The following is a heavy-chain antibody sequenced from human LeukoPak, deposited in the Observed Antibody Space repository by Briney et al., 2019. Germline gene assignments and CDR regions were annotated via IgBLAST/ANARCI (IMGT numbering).Heavy chain of an antibody. CDR3: ARANYYGSGSCDY. D-gene: IGHD3-10*01. J-gene: IGHJ4*02. Sequence: SGGSLRLSCAASGCTFSSYWMHWVCQAPGKGLGLVSVIYSGGSTYYADSVKSRFAISRDNSKNTLYLQMNSLRAEDTAVYYCARANYYGSGSCDYWGQGTLVTVSS. CDR2: IYSGGST. V-gene: IGHV3-66*01. CDR1: GCTFSSYW.